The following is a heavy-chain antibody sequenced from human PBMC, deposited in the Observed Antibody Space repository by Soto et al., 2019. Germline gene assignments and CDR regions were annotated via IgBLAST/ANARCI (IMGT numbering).Heavy chain of an antibody. CDR1: GFTFSTYG. D-gene: IGHD6-19*01. V-gene: IGHV3-30*03. Sequence: QVQLVESGGGVVQAGGSLGLSCTASGFTFSTYGMHWVRQAPGKGPEWVAVMSHDGSHKAFLDSVKGRFIISRDKSKNTLYLQMNSLRPDDTAVYYCARLPRSGLDHYYYGMDVWGQGTTVIVSS. J-gene: IGHJ6*02. CDR3: ARLPRSGLDHYYYGMDV. CDR2: MSHDGSHK.